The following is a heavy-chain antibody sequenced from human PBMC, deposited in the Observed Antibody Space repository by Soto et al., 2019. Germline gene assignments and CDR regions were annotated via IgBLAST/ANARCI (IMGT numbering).Heavy chain of an antibody. CDR2: ISYDGSNK. D-gene: IGHD3-10*01. CDR1: GFTFSSYA. V-gene: IGHV3-30-3*01. Sequence: GGSLRLSCAASGFTFSSYAMHWVRQAPGKGLEWVAVISYDGSNKYYADSVKGRFTISRDNSKNTLYLQMNSLRAEDTAVYYCARGRYYGSGSYFASDYYYYYGMDVWGQGTTVTVSS. CDR3: ARGRYYGSGSYFASDYYYYYGMDV. J-gene: IGHJ6*02.